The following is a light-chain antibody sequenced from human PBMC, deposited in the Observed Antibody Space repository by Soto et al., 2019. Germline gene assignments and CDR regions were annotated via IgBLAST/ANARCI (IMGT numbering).Light chain of an antibody. CDR2: GAS. Sequence: EIVMTQSPATLSVSPGERATLSCRASQSVSTNLAWYQQRPGQRPRLLIYGASTRATGLPARFSGSGSGTEFTLTISSLQSEDFAFYYCQQYNSWPLTFGQGTKVDVK. J-gene: IGKJ1*01. CDR3: QQYNSWPLT. V-gene: IGKV3-15*01. CDR1: QSVSTN.